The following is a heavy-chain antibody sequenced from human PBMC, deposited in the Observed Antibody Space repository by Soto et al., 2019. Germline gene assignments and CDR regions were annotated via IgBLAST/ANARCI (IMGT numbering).Heavy chain of an antibody. Sequence: SGPTLGNPTHTLTLTCTFSGFSLSTRGVGVGWIRQPPGKPLEWLALVYWDDDKYYSPSLKSRRSITKDTSKNQVVLTMTNMDPVDTATYYCTHKIREVYTLVDYFDYWGQGTPVTVSS. CDR2: VYWDDDK. D-gene: IGHD4-4*01. J-gene: IGHJ4*02. CDR3: THKIREVYTLVDYFDY. V-gene: IGHV2-5*02. CDR1: GFSLSTRGVG.